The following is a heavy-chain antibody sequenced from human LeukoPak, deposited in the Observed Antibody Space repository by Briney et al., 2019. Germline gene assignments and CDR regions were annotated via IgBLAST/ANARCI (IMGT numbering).Heavy chain of an antibody. CDR3: ARPRISSGYIYAYLY. D-gene: IGHD5-18*01. CDR1: GYTFTAYY. V-gene: IGHV1-2*02. CDR2: INPNTGDT. J-gene: IGHJ4*02. Sequence: ASVRVSRKASGYTFTAYYMHWVRQAPGQGLEWMGWINPNTGDTNYAQTFQGRVTMTRDTSINTAYMELSRLRSDDTAVYYCARPRISSGYIYAYLYWGQGTLVTVSS.